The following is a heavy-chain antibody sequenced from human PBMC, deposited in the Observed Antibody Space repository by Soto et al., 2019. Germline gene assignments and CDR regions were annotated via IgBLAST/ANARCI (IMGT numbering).Heavy chain of an antibody. V-gene: IGHV4-59*04. CDR1: GFSVTYTY. CDR3: ATLPATPILTDY. Sequence: GSLRLSCAASGFSVTYTYMSWIRQPPGKGLEWIGYMYHSGSTYYNPSLKSRVTISVDTSKNQFSLKLSSVTAADTAVYYCATLPATPILTDYWGQGTLVTVSS. D-gene: IGHD6-25*01. J-gene: IGHJ4*02. CDR2: MYHSGST.